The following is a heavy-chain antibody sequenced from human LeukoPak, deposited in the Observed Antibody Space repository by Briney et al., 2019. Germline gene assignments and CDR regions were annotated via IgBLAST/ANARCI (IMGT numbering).Heavy chain of an antibody. V-gene: IGHV3-11*01. CDR1: GFTFSDYY. D-gene: IGHD6-13*01. CDR3: AKGTHSSSWHWFDP. Sequence: GGSLRLSCAASGFTFSDYYMTWIRQAPGEGLEWLSYIDSSGDVIYYADSVKGRFTISRDNGKNPLYPQMNSLRVEDTAVYYCAKGTHSSSWHWFDPWGQGTLVTVSS. CDR2: IDSSGDVI. J-gene: IGHJ5*02.